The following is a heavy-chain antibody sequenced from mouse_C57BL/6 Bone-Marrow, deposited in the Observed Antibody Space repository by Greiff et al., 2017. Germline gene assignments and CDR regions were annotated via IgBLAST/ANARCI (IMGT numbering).Heavy chain of an antibody. D-gene: IGHD2-5*01. V-gene: IGHV1-81*01. CDR1: GYTFTSYG. CDR2: LYPRSGNT. CDR3: ARGGYYSNVGYAMDY. Sequence: VQLQQSGAELARPGASVKLSCKASGYTFTSYGISWVKQRTGQGLEWIGELYPRSGNTYYNEKFKGKATLTADKSSSTAYMELRSLTSEDSAVYVGARGGYYSNVGYAMDYGDQGTSVTVSS. J-gene: IGHJ4*01.